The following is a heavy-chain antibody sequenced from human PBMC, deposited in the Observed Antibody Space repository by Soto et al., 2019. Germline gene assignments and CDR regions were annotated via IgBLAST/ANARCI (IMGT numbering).Heavy chain of an antibody. Sequence: EVQLVESGGGLVQPGGSLRLSCAASGFNFSIYWMHWVRQVPGKGLVWVSRINSDGTYANYADSVKGRFTSTRDNAKNTLYLEMNSLRAEDTAIYYCARDFYGGYTYGPGDYWGQGALVAVSS. D-gene: IGHD5-18*01. J-gene: IGHJ4*02. CDR3: ARDFYGGYTYGPGDY. CDR2: INSDGTYA. V-gene: IGHV3-74*01. CDR1: GFNFSIYW.